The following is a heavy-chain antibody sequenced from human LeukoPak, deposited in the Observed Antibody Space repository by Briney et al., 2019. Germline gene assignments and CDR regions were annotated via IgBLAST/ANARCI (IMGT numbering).Heavy chain of an antibody. CDR2: ISGSGFST. V-gene: IGHV3-23*01. J-gene: IGHJ2*01. CDR1: GFTFSSYA. CDR3: AKDIEVAITGHYFDL. D-gene: IGHD3-22*01. Sequence: PGGSLRLSCAASGFTFSSYAMSWVRQAPGQGLEWLSAISGSGFSTHYADSVKGRFTISRDNSKTTLFLQMNSLRAEDTVLYYCAKDIEVAITGHYFDLWGRGTLVAVSS.